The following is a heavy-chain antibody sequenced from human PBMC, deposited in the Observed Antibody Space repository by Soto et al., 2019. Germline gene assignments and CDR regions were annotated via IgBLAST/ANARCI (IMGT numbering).Heavy chain of an antibody. V-gene: IGHV1-69*12. D-gene: IGHD2-2*01. CDR1: GGTFSSYA. CDR3: ATSIAGYQLLGPFDY. J-gene: IGHJ4*02. Sequence: QVQLVQSGAEVKKPGSSVKVSCKASGGTFSSYAISWVRQAPGQGLEWMGGIIPIFGTANYAQKFQGRVRITAAESTSTAYMELSSLRSEDTAVYYCATSIAGYQLLGPFDYWGQGTLVTVSS. CDR2: IIPIFGTA.